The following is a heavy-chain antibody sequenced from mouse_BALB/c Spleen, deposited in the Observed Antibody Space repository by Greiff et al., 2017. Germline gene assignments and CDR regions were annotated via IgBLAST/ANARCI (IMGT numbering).Heavy chain of an antibody. CDR1: GFNIKDTY. CDR3: ARSRRGDY. V-gene: IGHV14-3*02. J-gene: IGHJ2*01. CDR2: IDPANGNT. Sequence: VHVKQSGAELVKPGASVKLSCTASGFNIKDTYMHWVKQRPEQGLEWIGRIDPANGNTKYDPKFQGKATITADTSSNTAYLQLSSLTSEDTAVYYCARSRRGDYWGQGTTLTVSS.